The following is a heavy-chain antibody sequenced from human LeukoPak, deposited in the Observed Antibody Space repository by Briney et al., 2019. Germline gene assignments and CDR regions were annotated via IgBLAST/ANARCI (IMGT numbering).Heavy chain of an antibody. D-gene: IGHD3-3*01. V-gene: IGHV1-2*02. CDR3: VRGGALYCDFWD. CDR2: INLNSSDG. J-gene: IGHJ4*02. Sequence: SGKLCRKGAGSTFTGYYINWVRESAGPGLGWGGWINLNSSDGKYAQKFQGRVTLTRHTSLRTTNMALSRVRSEVRARQCCVRGGALYCDFWDWGQGTLVTVSS. CDR1: GSTFTGYY.